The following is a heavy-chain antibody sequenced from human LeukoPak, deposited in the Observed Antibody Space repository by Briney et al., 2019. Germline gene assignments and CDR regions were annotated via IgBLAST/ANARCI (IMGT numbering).Heavy chain of an antibody. CDR1: GFTYNTYY. V-gene: IGHV1-2*02. D-gene: IGHD5-12*01. Sequence: ASVTVSSKASGFTYNTYYLYWRRHAPGQGLEWMGWIRLRDGGTIYAQRFQDRFIMTTDPSTNTASMELRSLTSDDTAVYFCARADWVGSGHAGFYSDYWGQGTLVTVSS. CDR2: IRLRDGGT. CDR3: ARADWVGSGHAGFYSDY. J-gene: IGHJ4*02.